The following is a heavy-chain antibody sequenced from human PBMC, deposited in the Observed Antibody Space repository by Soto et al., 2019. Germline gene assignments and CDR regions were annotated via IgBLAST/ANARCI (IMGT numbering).Heavy chain of an antibody. CDR1: GFSISKAW. Sequence: PGGSLRLSCAASGFSISKAWMTWARLAPGKGLEWVGRIKRKTDGGTTEYAAPVKGSFTISRDDSKNTLYLQMNSLKAEDTAVYDCSSGLYGATREYCQCWGRGT. CDR2: IKRKTDGGTT. J-gene: IGHJ1*01. CDR3: SSGLYGATREYCQC. D-gene: IGHD4-17*01. V-gene: IGHV3-15*01.